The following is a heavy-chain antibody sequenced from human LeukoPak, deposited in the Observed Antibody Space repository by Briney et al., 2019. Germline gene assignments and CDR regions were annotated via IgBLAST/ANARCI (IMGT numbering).Heavy chain of an antibody. V-gene: IGHV3-21*01. J-gene: IGHJ4*02. Sequence: GGSLRLSCAASGFTFSSYSMNWVRQAPGKGLEWVSSISSSSSYIYYADSVKGRFTISRDNAKNSLYLQMNSLRAEDTAVYYCARGGIVVVPAAMEYFDYWGQGTLVTVSS. CDR1: GFTFSSYS. CDR3: ARGGIVVVPAAMEYFDY. CDR2: ISSSSSYI. D-gene: IGHD2-2*01.